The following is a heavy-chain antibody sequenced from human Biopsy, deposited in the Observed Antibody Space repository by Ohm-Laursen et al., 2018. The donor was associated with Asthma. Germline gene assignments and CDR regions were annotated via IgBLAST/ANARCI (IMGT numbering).Heavy chain of an antibody. CDR2: ISVYNGNA. Sequence: ASVKVSCKTSGYTFNSAGITWARQAPGQGLEWMGWISVYNGNAKVAQKLQDRVTMITDTSTSTAYMELRSLRSDDTAVYFCARAVDYSHYYGIDVWGQGTTVTVS. V-gene: IGHV1-18*01. J-gene: IGHJ6*02. CDR3: ARAVDYSHYYGIDV. D-gene: IGHD3-10*01. CDR1: GYTFNSAG.